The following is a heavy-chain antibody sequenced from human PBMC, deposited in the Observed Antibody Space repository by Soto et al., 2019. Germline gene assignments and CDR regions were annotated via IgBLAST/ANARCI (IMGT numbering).Heavy chain of an antibody. Sequence: SETLSLTCTVSGGSMSSYYWSWIRQPPGKGLEWIGYIYYSGSTIYNPSLKSRVTISVDTSKNQFSLKLSSVTAADTAVYYCARYGSGSPVWFDPWGQGTLVTVSS. J-gene: IGHJ5*02. CDR1: GGSMSSYY. D-gene: IGHD3-10*01. CDR3: ARYGSGSPVWFDP. CDR2: IYYSGST. V-gene: IGHV4-59*01.